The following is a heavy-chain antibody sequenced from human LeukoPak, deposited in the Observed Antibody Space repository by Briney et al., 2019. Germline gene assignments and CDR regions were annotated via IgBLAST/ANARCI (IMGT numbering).Heavy chain of an antibody. CDR3: AKAVPGVVVSSVAFDI. V-gene: IGHV3-9*01. Sequence: GRSLRLSCAASGFTFDDYAMHWVRQAPGKGLEWVSGISWNSGSIGYADSVKGRFTISRDNAKSSLYLQMDSLRAEDTALYYCAKAVPGVVVSSVAFDIWGQGTMVTVSS. J-gene: IGHJ3*02. D-gene: IGHD3-22*01. CDR2: ISWNSGSI. CDR1: GFTFDDYA.